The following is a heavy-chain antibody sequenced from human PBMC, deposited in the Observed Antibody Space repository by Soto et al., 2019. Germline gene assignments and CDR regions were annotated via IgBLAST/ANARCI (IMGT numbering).Heavy chain of an antibody. CDR1: GFTFNNAW. J-gene: IGHJ3*02. CDR2: IKSTTDGGAI. Sequence: EVQLVEPGGGLVEPGGSLRLSCAASGFTFNNAWMSWVRQAPGKGLEWIGRIKSTTDGGAIDYAAPVKGRFTISRDDSENTLYLQMSSLKTEDTAVYFCATDVAHIAVLLGLDAFDIWGQGTMVTVSS. CDR3: ATDVAHIAVLLGLDAFDI. D-gene: IGHD2-21*01. V-gene: IGHV3-15*01.